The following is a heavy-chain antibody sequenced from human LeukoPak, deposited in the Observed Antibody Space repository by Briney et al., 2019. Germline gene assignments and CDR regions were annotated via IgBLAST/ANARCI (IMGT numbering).Heavy chain of an antibody. CDR1: GYSISSGYY. CDR3: ARGLAGRDGYNADY. Sequence: SDTLSLTCTVSGYSISSGYYWGWVRQPPGKGLEWIGSIYHSGSPYYNPSLKSRVTISVDTSKNHFSLKLSSVTAADTAEYYCARGLAGRDGYNADYWGQGTLVTVSS. D-gene: IGHD5-24*01. J-gene: IGHJ4*02. CDR2: IYHSGSP. V-gene: IGHV4-38-2*02.